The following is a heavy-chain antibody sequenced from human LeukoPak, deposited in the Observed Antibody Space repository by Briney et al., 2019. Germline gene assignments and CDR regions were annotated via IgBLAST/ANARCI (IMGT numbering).Heavy chain of an antibody. CDR1: GGSISPYY. J-gene: IGHJ5*02. V-gene: IGHV4-59*12. CDR2: IFYSGST. Sequence: SETLSLTCTVSGGSISPYYWSWIRQPPGRGLEWIGYIFYSGSTSYNPSLKSRVTMSVDTSRNQFSLRLTSVTAADTAVYYCARGDYYDGGGRNWLDPWGQGTLVTVSS. D-gene: IGHD3-16*01. CDR3: ARGDYYDGGGRNWLDP.